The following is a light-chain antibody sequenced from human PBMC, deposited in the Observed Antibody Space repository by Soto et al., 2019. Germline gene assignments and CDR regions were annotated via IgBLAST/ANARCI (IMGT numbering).Light chain of an antibody. CDR3: CSLTNGATWV. CDR2: EAS. V-gene: IGLV2-23*01. CDR1: NSDVGSHNF. Sequence: QSALTQPASVSGSPGQSITISCTGTNSDVGSHNFVSWYQQYPGKAPKLLIYEASTRPSGLSNRFSGSKSGNTASLTISGLQAEDEADYYCCSLTNGATWVFGGGTKLTVL. J-gene: IGLJ3*02.